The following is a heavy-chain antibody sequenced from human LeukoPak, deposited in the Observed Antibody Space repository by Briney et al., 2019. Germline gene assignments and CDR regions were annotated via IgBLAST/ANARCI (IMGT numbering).Heavy chain of an antibody. CDR2: IYPGDLET. Sequence: GESLKISFKASGYKFTTYWIGWVRQMPGKGLEWIGNIYPGDLETRYSPSFQGQVTISADKSINTAYLQWSSLKASDSAIYYCARLPILRSNWFEICGQGTLLTVSS. D-gene: IGHD3-3*01. CDR1: GYKFTTYW. J-gene: IGHJ5*02. V-gene: IGHV5-51*01. CDR3: ARLPILRSNWFEI.